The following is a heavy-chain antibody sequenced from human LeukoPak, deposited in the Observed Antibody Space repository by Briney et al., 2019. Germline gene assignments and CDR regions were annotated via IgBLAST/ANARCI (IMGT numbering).Heavy chain of an antibody. Sequence: GGSLRLSCAASGFTFSSYWMSWVRQAPGKGLEWVANIKQDGSEKYYVDSVKGRFTISRDNAKNSLYLQMNSLRAEDTAVYYCARETSFYDFWSGPLDYWGQGTLVTVSS. J-gene: IGHJ4*02. CDR3: ARETSFYDFWSGPLDY. V-gene: IGHV3-7*01. CDR1: GFTFSSYW. CDR2: IKQDGSEK. D-gene: IGHD3-3*01.